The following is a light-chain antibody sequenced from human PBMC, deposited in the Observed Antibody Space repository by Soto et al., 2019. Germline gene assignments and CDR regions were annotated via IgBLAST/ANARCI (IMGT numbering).Light chain of an antibody. CDR3: MQTLQSPLT. Sequence: DIVMTQSPLSLPVTPGEPASISCSSSQSLLHSSGNNYLDWYLQKPGQSPQLLIYLGSNRASGVPDRFSGSGSGTDFTLKINRVEAEDVGVYYCMQTLQSPLTFGGGTKVDIK. CDR1: QSLLHSSGNNY. CDR2: LGS. V-gene: IGKV2-28*01. J-gene: IGKJ4*01.